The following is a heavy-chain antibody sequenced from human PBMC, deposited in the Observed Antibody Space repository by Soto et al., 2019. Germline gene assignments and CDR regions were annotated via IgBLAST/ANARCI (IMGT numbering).Heavy chain of an antibody. Sequence: VQLVQSGAEVRQPASSVKVSCKTSGGTFSSYAISWVRQAPGQGLEWMGGIVLIVDTSTYAQKFQGRVTITADESTSTVYMELSSLRSDDTAVYYCVRVVAIPGYPDNWGQGTLVTVSS. CDR1: GGTFSSYA. CDR3: VRVVAIPGYPDN. D-gene: IGHD5-12*01. V-gene: IGHV1-69*12. J-gene: IGHJ4*02. CDR2: IVLIVDTS.